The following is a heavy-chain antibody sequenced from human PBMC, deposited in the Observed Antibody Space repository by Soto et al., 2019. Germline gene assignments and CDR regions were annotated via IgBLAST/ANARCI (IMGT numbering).Heavy chain of an antibody. J-gene: IGHJ4*02. V-gene: IGHV4-34*01. Sequence: PSETLSLTCAVYGGSFSGYYWTWIRQPPGTGLEWIGEINHSGSTNCNPSLKSRVTISVDTSKNQFSLKLTSVTAVDTAVYFCARDKITGLFDYWGQGTLVTVSS. CDR2: INHSGST. CDR1: GGSFSGYY. D-gene: IGHD2-8*02. CDR3: ARDKITGLFDY.